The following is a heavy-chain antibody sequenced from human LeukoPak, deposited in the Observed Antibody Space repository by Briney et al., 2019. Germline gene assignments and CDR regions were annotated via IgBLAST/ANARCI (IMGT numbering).Heavy chain of an antibody. Sequence: PSETLSLTCTVSGGSISSSSYYWGWIRQPPGKGLEWIGSIYYSGSTYYNPSLKSRVTISVDTSKNQFSLKLSSVTAADTAVYYCARLVTMIVVVKTYAFDIWGQGTMVTVSS. CDR2: IYYSGST. D-gene: IGHD3-22*01. CDR3: ARLVTMIVVVKTYAFDI. CDR1: GGSISSSSYY. V-gene: IGHV4-39*01. J-gene: IGHJ3*02.